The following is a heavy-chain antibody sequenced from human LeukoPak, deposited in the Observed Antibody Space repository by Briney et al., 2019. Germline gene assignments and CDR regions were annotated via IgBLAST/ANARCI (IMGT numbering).Heavy chain of an antibody. Sequence: GGSLRLSCAASGFTFSSYAMSWVRQAPGKGLEWVSAISGSGGSTYYADSVKGRFTISRDNSKNTLYLQMNSLRAEDTAVYYCARGREGYSYEFDYWGQGTLVTVSS. CDR3: ARGREGYSYEFDY. CDR1: GFTFSSYA. J-gene: IGHJ4*02. D-gene: IGHD5-18*01. V-gene: IGHV3-23*01. CDR2: ISGSGGST.